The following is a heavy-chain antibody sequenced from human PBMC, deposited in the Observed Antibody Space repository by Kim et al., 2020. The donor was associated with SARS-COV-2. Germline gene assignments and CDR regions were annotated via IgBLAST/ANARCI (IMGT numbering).Heavy chain of an antibody. D-gene: IGHD6-13*01. CDR2: ISYAGSNT. CDR1: GFTFSSYG. Sequence: GGSLRLSCAASGFTFSSYGMHWVRQAPGKGLEWVSVISYAGSNTYYADSVKGRFTISRDNSKNTLYLQMNSLRAEDTAVYYCAKDWTDIAAAGTGNWFDPWGQGTLVTVSS. J-gene: IGHJ5*02. V-gene: IGHV3-30*18. CDR3: AKDWTDIAAAGTGNWFDP.